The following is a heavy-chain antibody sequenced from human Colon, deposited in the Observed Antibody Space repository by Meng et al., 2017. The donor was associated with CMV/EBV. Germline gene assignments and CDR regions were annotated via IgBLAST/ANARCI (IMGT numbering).Heavy chain of an antibody. Sequence: FSGFSLTTGGVAVGWIRQPPGKALEWLAHIYGNGDKYYSTSLKSRLIITKDTSRNQAVLALTNVDPMDTATYYCAHLDGTSWYYYDYWGQGTLVTVSS. CDR2: IYGNGDK. CDR3: AHLDGTSWYYYDY. J-gene: IGHJ4*02. CDR1: GFSLTTGGVA. V-gene: IGHV2-5*01. D-gene: IGHD6-13*01.